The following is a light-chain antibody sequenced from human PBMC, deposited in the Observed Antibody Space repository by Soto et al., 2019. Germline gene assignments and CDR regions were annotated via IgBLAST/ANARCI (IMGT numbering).Light chain of an antibody. V-gene: IGLV2-23*01. Sequence: QSVLTQPASVSGSPGQSITISCTGTSSDVGSYNLVPWYQQHPGKAPKLMIYEGSKRPSGVSNRFSGSKSGNTASLTISGLQAEDEADYYCCSYAGSSTGFGGGTQLTVL. CDR1: SSDVGSYNL. J-gene: IGLJ7*01. CDR2: EGS. CDR3: CSYAGSSTG.